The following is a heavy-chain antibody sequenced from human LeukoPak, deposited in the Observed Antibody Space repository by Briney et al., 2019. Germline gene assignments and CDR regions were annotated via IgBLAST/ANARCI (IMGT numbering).Heavy chain of an antibody. Sequence: GASVKVSFTASGYTFTIYGINWVRQAPGQGLEWMGWISAYNGKTNYAQKFQDRVIMTTDTSTSTAYMELRSLRSDDTAVYYCARRGGKDYGGYVLYYYYMDVWGKGSTVTVSS. J-gene: IGHJ6*03. CDR3: ARRGGKDYGGYVLYYYYMDV. CDR2: ISAYNGKT. CDR1: GYTFTIYG. D-gene: IGHD4-17*01. V-gene: IGHV1-18*01.